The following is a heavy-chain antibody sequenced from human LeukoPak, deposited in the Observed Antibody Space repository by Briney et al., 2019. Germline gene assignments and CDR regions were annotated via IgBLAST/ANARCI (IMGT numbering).Heavy chain of an antibody. D-gene: IGHD5-12*01. CDR2: IIASSGAT. Sequence: GGSLRLSCATSGFRFSNYAMNWVRQAPGKGLEWFSLIIASSGATFYADSVKGRFTISRDTSKNTLYLQMNSLRDEDTAVYYCAKGAYDYVEIAYFDYWGQGTLVTVSS. J-gene: IGHJ4*02. CDR3: AKGAYDYVEIAYFDY. CDR1: GFRFSNYA. V-gene: IGHV3-23*01.